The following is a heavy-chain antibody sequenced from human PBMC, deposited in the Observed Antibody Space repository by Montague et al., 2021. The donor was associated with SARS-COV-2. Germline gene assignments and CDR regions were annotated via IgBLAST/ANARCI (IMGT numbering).Heavy chain of an antibody. J-gene: IGHJ5*02. D-gene: IGHD3-16*01. CDR2: IYYSGTN. CDR1: AGAIRDTDYF. Sequence: SETLSLTCTVSAGAIRDTDYFWGWIRQPPGKGLEWTGSIYYSGTNYHNPSLKSRVTISVDTSKNQFSLKLSSVTDADTPVYSCTRHREHLGSLNWFAPWGQGTLVTVSS. CDR3: TRHREHLGSLNWFAP. V-gene: IGHV4-39*01.